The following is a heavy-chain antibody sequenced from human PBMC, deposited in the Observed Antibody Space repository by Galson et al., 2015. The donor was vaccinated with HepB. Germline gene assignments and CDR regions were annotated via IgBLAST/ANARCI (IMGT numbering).Heavy chain of an antibody. Sequence: ETLSLTCTVSGGSISSSTYYWGWVRQPPGKGLEWIASIYYGGTTFYNTSLKSRVTISVDTSKNQVSLKLSSVTAADTAVYYCASSVLGGIGYYFDYWGQGALVAVSS. CDR1: GGSISSSTYY. CDR3: ASSVLGGIGYYFDY. J-gene: IGHJ4*02. V-gene: IGHV4-39*01. D-gene: IGHD3-16*01. CDR2: IYYGGTT.